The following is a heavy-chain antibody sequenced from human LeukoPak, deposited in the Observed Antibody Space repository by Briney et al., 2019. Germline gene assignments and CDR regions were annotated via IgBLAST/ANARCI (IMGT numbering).Heavy chain of an antibody. V-gene: IGHV3-11*01. J-gene: IGHJ4*02. Sequence: PGGSLRLSCAASGFTLSDYYMSWIRQAPGKGLEWVSYISSSGSTIYKEDSVKGRFTISRDNAKNSLYLQMNSLRAEDTAVYYCARFGRQYGSGSYYNVWGQGTLVTVSS. CDR3: ARFGRQYGSGSYYNV. CDR2: ISSSGSTI. D-gene: IGHD3-10*01. CDR1: GFTLSDYY.